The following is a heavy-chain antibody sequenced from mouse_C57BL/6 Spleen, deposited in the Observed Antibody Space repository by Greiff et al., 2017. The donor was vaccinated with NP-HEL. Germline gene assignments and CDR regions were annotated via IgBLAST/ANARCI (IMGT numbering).Heavy chain of an antibody. V-gene: IGHV5-9-1*02. J-gene: IGHJ3*01. D-gene: IGHD4-1*01. CDR2: ISSGGDYI. CDR3: TREGTGPFAY. Sequence: EVKVEESGEGLVKPGGSLKLSCAASGFTFSSYAMSWVRQTPEKRLEWVAYISSGGDYIYYADTVKGRFTISRDNARNTLYLQMSSLKSEDTAMYYCTREGTGPFAYWGQGTLVTVSA. CDR1: GFTFSSYA.